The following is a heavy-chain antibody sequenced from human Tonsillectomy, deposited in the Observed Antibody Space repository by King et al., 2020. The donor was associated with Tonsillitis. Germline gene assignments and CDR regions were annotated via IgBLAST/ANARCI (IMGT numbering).Heavy chain of an antibody. CDR3: SRHHYSSGWFTASFDY. J-gene: IGHJ4*02. CDR2: IRSKAYGGTT. CDR1: GFTFGDYA. V-gene: IGHV3-49*03. Sequence: VQLVESGGGLVQPGRSLRLSCRGSGFTFGDYAMSWFRQAPGKGLEWVGFIRSKAYGGTTEYAASVKGRFTISRDDSKSIAYLQMNSLKTEDTAVYYCSRHHYSSGWFTASFDYWGQGTLVTVSS. D-gene: IGHD6-19*01.